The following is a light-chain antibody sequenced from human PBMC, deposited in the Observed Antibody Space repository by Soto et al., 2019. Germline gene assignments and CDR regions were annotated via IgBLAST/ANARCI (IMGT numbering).Light chain of an antibody. J-gene: IGKJ1*01. CDR1: QSVSSSY. Sequence: EIVLTQSPGTLSLSPGERATLSCRASQSVSSSYFAWYQQKPGEAPRLLIYDASSRATGIPDRFSGSGSGTDFNLTISRLEPEDFAVYYCQQYCSSPSTFGQGTKVEIK. V-gene: IGKV3-20*01. CDR3: QQYCSSPST. CDR2: DAS.